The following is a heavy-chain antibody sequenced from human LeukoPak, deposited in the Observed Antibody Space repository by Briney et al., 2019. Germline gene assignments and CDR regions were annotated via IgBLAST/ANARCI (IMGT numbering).Heavy chain of an antibody. CDR1: GYTFTSYY. CDR2: INPSGGST. V-gene: IGHV1-46*01. Sequence: ASVKVSCKASGYTFTSYYMHWVRQAPGQGLEWMGIINPSGGSTSYAQKFQGRVTITRDTSTSTVYMELSSLRSEDTAVYYCAREVVVPAAMLGGLYYYYGMDVWGQGTTVTVYS. J-gene: IGHJ6*02. CDR3: AREVVVPAAMLGGLYYYYGMDV. D-gene: IGHD2-2*01.